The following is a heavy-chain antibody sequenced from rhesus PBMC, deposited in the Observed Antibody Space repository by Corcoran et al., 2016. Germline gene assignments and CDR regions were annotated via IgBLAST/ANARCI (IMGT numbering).Heavy chain of an antibody. CDR3: ATELLDYNSLDV. Sequence: EVQLVQSGAAVKKPGAYVKISCKASGYPFTDSSLHWVRTAPGKGLEWMGRVDPEEGEAINAQKFQDRVTITADTSTDTAYMELSSLRSEDTAVYYCATELLDYNSLDVWGRGVLVTVSS. D-gene: IGHD3-22*01. CDR2: VDPEEGEA. J-gene: IGHJ5-2*02. V-gene: IGHV1-111*02. CDR1: GYPFTDSS.